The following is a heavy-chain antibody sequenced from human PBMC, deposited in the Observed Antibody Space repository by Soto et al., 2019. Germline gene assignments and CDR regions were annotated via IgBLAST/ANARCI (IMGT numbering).Heavy chain of an antibody. CDR3: TTARSPPTYYDFWSGYYGYYYYYYMDV. J-gene: IGHJ6*03. D-gene: IGHD3-3*01. CDR2: IKSKTDGGTT. V-gene: IGHV3-15*01. Sequence: GSLRLSCAASGFTFSNAWMSWVRQAPGKGLEWVGRIKSKTDGGTTDYAAPVKGRFTISRDDSKNTLYLQMNSLKTEDTAVYYCTTARSPPTYYDFWSGYYGYYYYYYMDVWGKGTTVTVSS. CDR1: GFTFSNAW.